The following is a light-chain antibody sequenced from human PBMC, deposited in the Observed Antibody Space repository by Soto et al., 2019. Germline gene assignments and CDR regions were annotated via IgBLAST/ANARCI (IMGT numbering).Light chain of an antibody. J-gene: IGKJ1*01. CDR2: LGS. CDR1: QSLLHSNGYNY. CDR3: QQYYSSPPT. Sequence: DIVMTQSPLYLSVTPGEPASISCRSSQSLLHSNGYNYLDWYLQKPGQSPQLLIYLGSNRASGVPDRFSGSGSGTHFTLTITSLQAEDVAVYYCQQYYSSPPTFGQGTKVEIK. V-gene: IGKV2-28*01.